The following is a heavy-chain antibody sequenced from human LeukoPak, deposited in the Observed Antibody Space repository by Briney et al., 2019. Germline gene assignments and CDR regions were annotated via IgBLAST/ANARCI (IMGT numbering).Heavy chain of an antibody. V-gene: IGHV4-61*02. J-gene: IGHJ4*02. CDR1: GGSISSGSYY. Sequence: SQTLSLTCTVSGGSISSGSYYWSWIRQPAGKGLEWIGRIYTSGSTNYNPSLKSRVTISVDTSTNQFSLKLSSVTAADTALYYCARTPSPPIWSGYWFYFDYWGQGTLVTVSS. D-gene: IGHD3-3*01. CDR2: IYTSGST. CDR3: ARTPSPPIWSGYWFYFDY.